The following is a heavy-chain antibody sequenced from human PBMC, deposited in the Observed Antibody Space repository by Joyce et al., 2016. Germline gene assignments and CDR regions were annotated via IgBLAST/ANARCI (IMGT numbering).Heavy chain of an antibody. J-gene: IGHJ6*02. CDR1: GFTFSDYY. D-gene: IGHD2-2*01. V-gene: IGHV3-11*01. CDR2: ISITGSTI. CDR3: ARGPGYCSTTTCSPGDGMDV. Sequence: QVQLVESGGGLVKPGGSLRLSCAASGFTFSDYYMSWIRQAPGKGLELVSYISITGSTIYYADSVKGRFTMSRNNAKTSLYLQMNSLRAEDTAVYYCARGPGYCSTTTCSPGDGMDVWGQGTTVTVSS.